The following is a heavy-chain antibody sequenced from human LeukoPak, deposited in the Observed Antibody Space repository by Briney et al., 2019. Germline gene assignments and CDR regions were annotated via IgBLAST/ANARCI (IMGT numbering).Heavy chain of an antibody. J-gene: IGHJ4*02. CDR3: ARDPYGSGSPTVDSV. D-gene: IGHD3-10*01. CDR2: ISSSSSYI. CDR1: GFTFSSYS. V-gene: IGHV3-21*01. Sequence: GGSLRLSCAASGFTFSSYSMNWVRQAPGKGLEWVSSISSSSSYIYYADSVKGRFTISRDNAKNSLYLQMNSLRAEDTAVYYCARDPYGSGSPTVDSVWGQGTLVTVSS.